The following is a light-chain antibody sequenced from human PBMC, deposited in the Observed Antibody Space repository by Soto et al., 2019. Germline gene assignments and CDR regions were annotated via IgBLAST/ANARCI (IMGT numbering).Light chain of an antibody. CDR3: QQYNSAPRT. CDR1: QGISNY. Sequence: DIQMTQSPSSLSASVGDRVTITCRASQGISNYLAWYQQKPGRDPNLLIYSAATLQSSVPSRFSSSGSGTEFTLPISGRQPDDVATYYCQQYNSAPRTFGPGTKVDIK. J-gene: IGKJ3*01. CDR2: SAA. V-gene: IGKV1-27*01.